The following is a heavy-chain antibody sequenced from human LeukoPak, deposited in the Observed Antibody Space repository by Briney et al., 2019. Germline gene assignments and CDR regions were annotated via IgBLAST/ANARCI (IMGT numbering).Heavy chain of an antibody. Sequence: SETLSLTCTVSGGSISSYFWSWIRQPAGKGLEWIGRIYTSGTTNYNTSLKSRLTMSLDTSKNQFSLRLNSVTAADTAVYYCARLGYYYYGMDVWGQGTTVTVSS. CDR1: GGSISSYF. D-gene: IGHD3-16*01. CDR2: IYTSGTT. CDR3: ARLGYYYYGMDV. V-gene: IGHV4-4*07. J-gene: IGHJ6*02.